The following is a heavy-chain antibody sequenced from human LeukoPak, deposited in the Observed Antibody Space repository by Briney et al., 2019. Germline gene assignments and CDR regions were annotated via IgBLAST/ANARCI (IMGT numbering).Heavy chain of an antibody. CDR2: IYHSGSA. J-gene: IGHJ4*02. CDR3: ASKRSGYYSGYFDY. Sequence: SETLSLTCTVSGYSISSGYYWGWIRQPPGKGLEWIESIYHSGSAYSNPSLKSRVTISVDTSKNQFSLKLSSVTASDTAVYYCASKRSGYYSGYFDYWGQGTLVTVSS. D-gene: IGHD3-22*01. CDR1: GYSISSGYY. V-gene: IGHV4-38-2*02.